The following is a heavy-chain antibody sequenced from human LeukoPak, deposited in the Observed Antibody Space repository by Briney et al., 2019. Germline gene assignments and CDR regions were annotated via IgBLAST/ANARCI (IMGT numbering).Heavy chain of an antibody. V-gene: IGHV4-59*12. Sequence: SETLSLTCTVSGGSISSYYWSWIRQPPGKGLEWIGYIYYSGSTNYNPSLESRVTISVDTSKNQFSLKLSSVTAADTAVYYCATETTVTTYYYYGMDVWGQGTTVTVSS. D-gene: IGHD4-17*01. CDR1: GGSISSYY. CDR3: ATETTVTTYYYYGMDV. CDR2: IYYSGST. J-gene: IGHJ6*02.